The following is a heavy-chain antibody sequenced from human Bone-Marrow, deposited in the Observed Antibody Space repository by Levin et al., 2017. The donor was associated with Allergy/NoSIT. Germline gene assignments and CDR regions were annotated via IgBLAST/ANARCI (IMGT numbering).Heavy chain of an antibody. CDR2: IDWDDDK. D-gene: IGHD3-9*01. CDR3: ERVTQTYESLTAYYYYIMDG. V-gene: IGHV2-70*19. J-gene: IGHJ6*02. CDR1: GFSLPTRGMC. Sequence: QTLSLTCTVSGFSLPTRGMCVSWVRQPPGKALEWLARIDWDDDKHYSISLKTRLTISKDTSKNQVVLTMTNMDPVDTGTYYCERVTQTYESLTAYYYYIMDGWGQGTTVTVSS.